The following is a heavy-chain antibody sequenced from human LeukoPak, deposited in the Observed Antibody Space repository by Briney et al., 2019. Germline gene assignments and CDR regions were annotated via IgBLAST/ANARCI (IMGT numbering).Heavy chain of an antibody. Sequence: GGSLRLSCAASGFTVSSNYMSWVRQAPGKGLEWVSAISGSGGSTYYADSVKGRFTISRDNSKNTLYLQMNSLRAEDTAVYYCAKDPYYDSSGFDYWGQGTLVTVSS. CDR2: ISGSGGST. CDR3: AKDPYYDSSGFDY. V-gene: IGHV3-23*01. J-gene: IGHJ4*02. CDR1: GFTVSSNY. D-gene: IGHD3-22*01.